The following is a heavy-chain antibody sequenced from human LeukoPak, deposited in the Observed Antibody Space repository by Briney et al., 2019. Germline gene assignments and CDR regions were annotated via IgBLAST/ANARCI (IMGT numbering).Heavy chain of an antibody. D-gene: IGHD4-17*01. CDR2: IVVGSGNT. Sequence: ASVKVSCKASGFTFTSSAMQWVRQARGQRLEWIGWIVVGSGNTNYAQKFQERVTITRDMSTSTAYMELSSLRSEDTAVHYCAADGGDYGDYVFDYWGQGTLVTVSS. V-gene: IGHV1-58*02. CDR3: AADGGDYGDYVFDY. J-gene: IGHJ4*02. CDR1: GFTFTSSA.